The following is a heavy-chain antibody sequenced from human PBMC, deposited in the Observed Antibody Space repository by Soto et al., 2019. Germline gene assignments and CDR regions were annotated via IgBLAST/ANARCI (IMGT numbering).Heavy chain of an antibody. D-gene: IGHD2-8*01. CDR1: GFTFSSCS. CDR3: AKYCSSDVCFDY. Sequence: GGSLRLSCTSSGFTFSSCSMNWVRQAPGKGLEWVSFISGSGDTKYYADSVKGRFTISRDNAKNSLYLQMSSLRDEDTAVYYCAKYCSSDVCFDYWGQGTLVTVSS. V-gene: IGHV3-48*02. CDR2: ISGSGDTK. J-gene: IGHJ4*02.